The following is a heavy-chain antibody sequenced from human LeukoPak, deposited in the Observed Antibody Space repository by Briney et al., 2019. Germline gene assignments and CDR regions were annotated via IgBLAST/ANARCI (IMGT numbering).Heavy chain of an antibody. CDR1: GFTVSSNY. CDR3: ASRISMDV. J-gene: IGHJ6*02. V-gene: IGHV3-53*01. Sequence: GGSLRLSCAASGFTVSSNYMSWVRQAPGKGLEWVSVIYSGGSTYDADAVEGRFTISRDNSKNTRHLQMNRLRAEDPPVYYCASRISMDVWAQGPTVTVSS. CDR2: IYSGGST. D-gene: IGHD2-15*01.